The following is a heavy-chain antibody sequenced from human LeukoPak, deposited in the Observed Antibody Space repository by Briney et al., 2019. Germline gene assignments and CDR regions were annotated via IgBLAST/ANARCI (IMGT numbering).Heavy chain of an antibody. Sequence: GGSLRLSCAASGFTFSSYAMSWVRQAPGKGLEWVSAISGSGGSTYYADSVKGRFTISRDNSKNTLYLQMNSLRAEDTAVYYCAKAPPTCYDFWSGFNNWFDPWGQGTLVTVSS. CDR3: AKAPPTCYDFWSGFNNWFDP. V-gene: IGHV3-23*01. D-gene: IGHD3-3*01. J-gene: IGHJ5*02. CDR1: GFTFSSYA. CDR2: ISGSGGST.